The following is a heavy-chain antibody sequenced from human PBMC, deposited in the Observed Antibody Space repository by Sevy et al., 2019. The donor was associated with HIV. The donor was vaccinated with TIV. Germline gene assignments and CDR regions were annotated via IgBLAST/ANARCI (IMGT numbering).Heavy chain of an antibody. D-gene: IGHD6-13*01. Sequence: GGSLRLSCAASGFTVSSDYMTWVRQAPGKGLEWVSVIYIGGTTYYADSVKGRFTISRDNSKNTVYLQMNSLRAEDTAVYYCARESSSTWQAGYYGMAVWGQGTTVTVSS. CDR1: GFTVSSDY. CDR2: IYIGGTT. V-gene: IGHV3-66*01. CDR3: ARESSSTWQAGYYGMAV. J-gene: IGHJ6*02.